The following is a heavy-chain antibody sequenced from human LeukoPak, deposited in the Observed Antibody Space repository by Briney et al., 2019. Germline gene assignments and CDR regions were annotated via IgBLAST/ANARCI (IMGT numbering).Heavy chain of an antibody. Sequence: ASVKVSCKASGYTFTSYYLHWVRQAPGQGLEWMGWINPNSGGTSYAQKFQGRVSMTRDTSISTVYMELSSLRSDDTAVYYCARGVGGDTWGQGTLVTVSS. J-gene: IGHJ5*02. D-gene: IGHD4-23*01. CDR3: ARGVGGDT. CDR1: GYTFTSYY. V-gene: IGHV1-2*02. CDR2: INPNSGGT.